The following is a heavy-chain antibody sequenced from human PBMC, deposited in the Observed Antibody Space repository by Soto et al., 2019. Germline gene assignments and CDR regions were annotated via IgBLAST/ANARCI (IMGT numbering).Heavy chain of an antibody. V-gene: IGHV1-69*13. CDR2: IIPIFGTA. Sequence: GASVKVSCKASGGTFSSYAISWVRQAPGQGLEWMGGIIPIFGTANYAQKFQGRVTITADESTSTAYMELSSLRSEGTAVYYCAREWQWLSQGYFQHWGQGTLVTVSS. CDR1: GGTFSSYA. J-gene: IGHJ1*01. CDR3: AREWQWLSQGYFQH. D-gene: IGHD6-19*01.